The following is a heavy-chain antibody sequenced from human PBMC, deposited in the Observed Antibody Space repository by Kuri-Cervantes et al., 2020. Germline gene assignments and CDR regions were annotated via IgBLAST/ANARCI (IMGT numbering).Heavy chain of an antibody. V-gene: IGHV1-8*02. CDR3: ARGRSITMVQGVIRGGDY. D-gene: IGHD3-10*01. CDR1: GYTFTSYA. J-gene: IGHJ4*02. CDR2: MNPNSGNT. Sequence: ASVKVSCKASGYTFTSYAMNWVRQATGQGLEWMGWMNPNSGNTGYAQKFQGRVTMTRNTSISTAYMELSSLRSGDTAVYYCARGRSITMVQGVIRGGDYWGQGTLVTVSS.